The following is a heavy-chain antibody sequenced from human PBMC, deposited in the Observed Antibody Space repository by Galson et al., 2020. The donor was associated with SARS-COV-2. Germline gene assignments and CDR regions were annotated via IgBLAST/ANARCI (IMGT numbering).Heavy chain of an antibody. CDR1: GFTFTTYW. D-gene: IGHD3-3*01. Sequence: GGSLRLSCVASGFTFTTYWMSWVRQAPGKGLEWVASINQEGSEKSYVDSAKGRFTISRDNAKNSLSLQMSSLRADDTAVYYCAGGQSVPGVWGKGTTVTISS. V-gene: IGHV3-7*01. CDR3: AGGQSVPGV. J-gene: IGHJ6*04. CDR2: INQEGSEK.